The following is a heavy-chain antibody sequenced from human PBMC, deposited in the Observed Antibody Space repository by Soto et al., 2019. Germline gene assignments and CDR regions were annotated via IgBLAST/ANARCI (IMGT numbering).Heavy chain of an antibody. D-gene: IGHD3-10*01. CDR2: ITDTGGDA. CDR1: GLTFGSRA. J-gene: IGHJ4*02. V-gene: IGHV3-23*01. CDR3: ARGSTDSNPGSRIFDF. Sequence: PGGSLRLSCVASGLTFGSRAMSWVRQAPGEGLQWVSTITDTGGDAKYAASVRGRFVISRDNSKKTLYLQMTSLTAEDSAMYFCARGSTDSNPGSRIFDFWGRGTLVTVSS.